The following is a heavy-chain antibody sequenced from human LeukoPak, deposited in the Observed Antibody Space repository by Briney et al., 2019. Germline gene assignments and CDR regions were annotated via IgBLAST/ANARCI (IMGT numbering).Heavy chain of an antibody. CDR1: GGSINSNSFY. Sequence: SETLSLTCTVSGGSINSNSFYWGWARQPPGKGLEWIGLGSLSYTGSTYYSPSLKSRITISVDMAKSQSPLKLSSVTAADTAVYYCASNLRFLEWLPDSWGQGTLVTVSS. D-gene: IGHD3-3*01. CDR2: LSYTGST. J-gene: IGHJ4*02. CDR3: ASNLRFLEWLPDS. V-gene: IGHV4-39*01.